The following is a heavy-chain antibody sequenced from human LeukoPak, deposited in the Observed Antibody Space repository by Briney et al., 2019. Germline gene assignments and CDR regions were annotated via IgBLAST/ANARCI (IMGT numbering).Heavy chain of an antibody. J-gene: IGHJ5*02. CDR2: IYYSGST. V-gene: IGHV4-39*07. CDR1: GGSVSRTHYY. Sequence: SETLSLTCTVSGGSVSRTHYYWGWIRQPPGKGLEWIGSIYYSGSTYYNPSLKSRVTISVDTSKNQFSLKLSSVTAADTAVYYCARESPAEGPTEINWFDPWGQGTLVTVSS. D-gene: IGHD6-25*01. CDR3: ARESPAEGPTEINWFDP.